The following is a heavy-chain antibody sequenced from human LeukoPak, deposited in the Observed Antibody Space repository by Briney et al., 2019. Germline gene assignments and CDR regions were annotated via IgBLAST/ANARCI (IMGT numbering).Heavy chain of an antibody. Sequence: SETLSLTCAVYGGSFSGYYWSWIRQPPGKGLEWIGEINHSGSTNYNPSLKSRVTISVDTSKNQFSLQLNSVTPEDTAVYYCARDLQSCSSTSCSHPRIDYWGQGTLVTVSS. CDR2: INHSGST. V-gene: IGHV4-34*01. CDR1: GGSFSGYY. D-gene: IGHD2-2*01. J-gene: IGHJ4*02. CDR3: ARDLQSCSSTSCSHPRIDY.